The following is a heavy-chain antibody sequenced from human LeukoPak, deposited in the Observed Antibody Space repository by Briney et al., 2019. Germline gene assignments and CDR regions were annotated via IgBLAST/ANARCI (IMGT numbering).Heavy chain of an antibody. J-gene: IGHJ4*02. Sequence: PGGSLRLSCAASGFTFSSYAMHWVRQAPGKGLERVAVISYDGSNKYYADSVKGRFTISRDNSKNTLYLQMNSLRAEDTAVYYCARAKSTKYYFDYWGQGTLVTVSS. V-gene: IGHV3-30-3*01. CDR1: GFTFSSYA. CDR2: ISYDGSNK. CDR3: ARAKSTKYYFDY.